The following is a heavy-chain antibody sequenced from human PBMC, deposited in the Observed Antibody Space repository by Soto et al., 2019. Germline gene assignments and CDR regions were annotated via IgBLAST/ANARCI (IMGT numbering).Heavy chain of an antibody. V-gene: IGHV4-61*01. J-gene: IGHJ4*02. Sequence: PSETLSLTCSVSGGSVSSGRYYWSWIRQPPGKGLEWIGYFSYSGSTNYNPSLKSRVTISADTSKNQFSLRLSSVTAADTAMYYCARDHGGSYSTFFDFWGQGALVTVSS. CDR1: GGSVSSGRYY. CDR3: ARDHGGSYSTFFDF. CDR2: FSYSGST. D-gene: IGHD1-26*01.